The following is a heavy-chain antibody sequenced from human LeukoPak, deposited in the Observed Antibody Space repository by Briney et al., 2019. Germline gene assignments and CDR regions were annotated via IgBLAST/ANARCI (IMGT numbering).Heavy chain of an antibody. Sequence: GESREISCKGSGYSFTTYWISWVRQMPGKGLEWMGRIDPSDSYTNYSPSFQGHVTISADKSISTVYLQWSSLKASDTAMYYCARQAVRDFDYWGQGTLVTASS. D-gene: IGHD3-10*01. J-gene: IGHJ4*02. CDR2: IDPSDSYT. CDR3: ARQAVRDFDY. V-gene: IGHV5-10-1*01. CDR1: GYSFTTYW.